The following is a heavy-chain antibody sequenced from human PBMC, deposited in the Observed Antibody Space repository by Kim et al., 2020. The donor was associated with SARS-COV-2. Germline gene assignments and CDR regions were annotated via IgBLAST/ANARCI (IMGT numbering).Heavy chain of an antibody. Sequence: ASVKVSCKGSGYPFSDFYIHWVRQAPGQGLEWMGRINPNSGDTHYAQKFQGRVSMTRDTSINTASMELRRLTSADTAVYYCTRGQPGPYCCYGNDLRG. CDR1: GYPFSDFY. V-gene: IGHV1-2*06. CDR2: INPNSGDT. D-gene: IGHD2-2*01. J-gene: IGHJ6*02. CDR3: TRGQPGPYCCYGNDL.